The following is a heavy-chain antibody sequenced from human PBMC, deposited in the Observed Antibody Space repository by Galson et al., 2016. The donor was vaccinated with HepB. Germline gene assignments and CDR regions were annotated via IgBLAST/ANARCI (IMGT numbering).Heavy chain of an antibody. CDR3: ARAGAGNAAGLFDT. CDR2: TYYRSKWYN. Sequence: CAISGDSVSSVAAIWNWMRQSPSGGLEWLGRTYYRSKWYNEGAPSVKVRITISPDTSKNQFSLQLSSVTPEDTAIYYCARAGAGNAAGLFDTWGQGTPVTVSS. CDR1: GDSVSSVAAI. D-gene: IGHD4/OR15-4a*01. J-gene: IGHJ5*02. V-gene: IGHV6-1*01.